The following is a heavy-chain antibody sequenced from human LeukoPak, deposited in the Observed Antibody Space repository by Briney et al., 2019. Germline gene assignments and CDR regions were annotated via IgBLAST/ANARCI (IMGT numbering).Heavy chain of an antibody. V-gene: IGHV1-69*13. D-gene: IGHD5-12*01. J-gene: IGHJ4*02. CDR1: GGTFSSYA. CDR3: ARGAPDIVATTFDY. CDR2: IIPIFGTA. Sequence: ASAKVSCKASGGTFSSYAISWVRQAPGQGLEWMGGIIPIFGTANYAQKFQGRVTITADESTSTAYMELSSLRSEDTAVYYCARGAPDIVATTFDYWGQGTLVTVSS.